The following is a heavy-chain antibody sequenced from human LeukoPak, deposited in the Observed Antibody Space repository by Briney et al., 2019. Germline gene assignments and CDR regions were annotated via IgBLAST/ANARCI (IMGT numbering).Heavy chain of an antibody. CDR3: ASSGYVWGSYRPFDY. J-gene: IGHJ4*02. D-gene: IGHD3-16*02. Sequence: SETLSLPCTVSGGSISSSSYYWGWIRQPPGKGLEWIGSIYYSGSTYYNPSLKSRVTISVDTSKNQFSLKLSSVTAADTAVYYCASSGYVWGSYRPFDYWGQGTLVTVSS. CDR1: GGSISSSSYY. CDR2: IYYSGST. V-gene: IGHV4-39*01.